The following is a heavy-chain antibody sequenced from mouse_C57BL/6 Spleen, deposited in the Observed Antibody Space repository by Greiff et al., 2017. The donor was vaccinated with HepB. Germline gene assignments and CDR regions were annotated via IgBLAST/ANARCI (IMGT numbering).Heavy chain of an antibody. D-gene: IGHD2-4*01. Sequence: VQLQQSGPELVKPGASVKIPCKASGYTFTDYNMDWVKQSHGKSLEWIGDINPNNGGTIYNQKFKGKATLTVDKSSSTAYMELRSLTSEDTAVYYCARGPYYDYDRGGNYAMDYWGQGTSVTVSS. CDR2: INPNNGGT. J-gene: IGHJ4*01. CDR3: ARGPYYDYDRGGNYAMDY. V-gene: IGHV1-18*01. CDR1: GYTFTDYN.